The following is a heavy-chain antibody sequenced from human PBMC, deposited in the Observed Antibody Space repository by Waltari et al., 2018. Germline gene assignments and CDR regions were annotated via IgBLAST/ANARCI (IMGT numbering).Heavy chain of an antibody. J-gene: IGHJ3*02. V-gene: IGHV4-34*01. D-gene: IGHD2-21*02. CDR1: GGSFSGYY. CDR2: SSHSGTT. Sequence: QVQLQQWGAGLLKPSETLSLTCAVYGGSFSGYYWSWIRQPPGKGLEWIGESSHSGTTKQNPPLKGRVPLSLDTSKNQFSLKLRSVTAADTAVYYCARQEIIVEVTGDGFDIWGQGTMVTVSS. CDR3: ARQEIIVEVTGDGFDI.